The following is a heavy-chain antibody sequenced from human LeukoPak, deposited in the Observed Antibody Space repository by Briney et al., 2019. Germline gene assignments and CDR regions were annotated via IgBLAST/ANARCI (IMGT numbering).Heavy chain of an antibody. CDR3: ARGGYCSGGSCYRMSSDWFDP. CDR1: GFTFGDYA. J-gene: IGHJ5*02. CDR2: IRSKAYGGTT. V-gene: IGHV3-49*04. D-gene: IGHD2-15*01. Sequence: GGSLRLSCTASGFTFGDYAMSWVRQAPGKGLEWVGFIRSKAYGGTTEYAASVKGRFTISRDNSKNTLYLQMNSLRAEDTAVYYCARGGYCSGGSCYRMSSDWFDPWGQGTLVTVSS.